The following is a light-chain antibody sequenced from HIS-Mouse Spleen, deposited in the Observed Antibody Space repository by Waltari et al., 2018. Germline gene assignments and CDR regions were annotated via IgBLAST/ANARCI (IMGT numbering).Light chain of an antibody. J-gene: IGLJ2*01. CDR3: CSYAGSYTLV. V-gene: IGLV2-23*01. CDR1: SSDVGSYHL. Sequence: QSALTQPASVSGSPGPSITISCTGPSSDVGSYHLVPWYQQHPGKAPKLMIYEGSKRPSGVSNRFSGSKSGNTASLTISGLQAEDEADYYCCSYAGSYTLVFGGGTKLTVL. CDR2: EGS.